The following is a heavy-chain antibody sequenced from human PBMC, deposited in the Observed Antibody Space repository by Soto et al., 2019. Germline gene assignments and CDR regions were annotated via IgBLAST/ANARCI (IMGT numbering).Heavy chain of an antibody. J-gene: IGHJ3*02. Sequence: GGSLRLSCAASGFTFSSYAMHWVRQAPGKGLEWVAVISYDGSNKYYADSVKGRFTISRDNSKNTLYLQMNSLRAEDTAVYYCVSLREACGGDCYDAFDIWGQGTMVTVSS. CDR1: GFTFSSYA. V-gene: IGHV3-30-3*01. CDR3: VSLREACGGDCYDAFDI. D-gene: IGHD2-21*02. CDR2: ISYDGSNK.